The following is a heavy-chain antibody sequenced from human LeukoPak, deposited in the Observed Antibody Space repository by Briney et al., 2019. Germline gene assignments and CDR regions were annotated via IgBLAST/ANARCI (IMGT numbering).Heavy chain of an antibody. V-gene: IGHV4-34*01. CDR1: GGSFSGYY. CDR2: INHSGST. CDR3: ARAPQRSYQHNWFNP. D-gene: IGHD2-21*01. J-gene: IGHJ5*02. Sequence: SETLPLTCAVYGGSFSGYYWSWIRQPPGKGLEWIGEINHSGSTNYNPSLKSRVTISVDTSKNQFSLKLSSVTAADTAVYYCARAPQRSYQHNWFNPWGQGTLVTVSS.